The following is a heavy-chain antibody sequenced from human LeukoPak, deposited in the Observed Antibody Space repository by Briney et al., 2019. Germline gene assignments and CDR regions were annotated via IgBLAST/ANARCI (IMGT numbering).Heavy chain of an antibody. V-gene: IGHV4-59*01. CDR3: ARAPVHTAMVDY. CDR2: IYNSGST. CDR1: GGSISNYY. D-gene: IGHD5-18*01. Sequence: PSETLSLTCTVSGGSISNYYWSWIRQPPGKGLEWIGYIYNSGSTNYNPSLKSRVTISVDTSKNQFSLKLSSVTAADTAVYYCARAPVHTAMVDYWGQGTLVTVSS. J-gene: IGHJ4*02.